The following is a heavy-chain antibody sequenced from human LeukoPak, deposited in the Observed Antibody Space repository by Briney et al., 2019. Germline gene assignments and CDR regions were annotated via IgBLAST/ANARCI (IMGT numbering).Heavy chain of an antibody. Sequence: GGSLRLSCAASGFTFSYYWMDWVRHAPGKGLVWVSRINTDGGSTTYADSVKGRFTISRDNAKNTLYLQMNRLRAEDTAVYFCARATGATSSSGSYRFWGQGTLVTVSS. V-gene: IGHV3-74*01. J-gene: IGHJ4*02. D-gene: IGHD6-6*01. CDR1: GFTFSYYW. CDR2: INTDGGST. CDR3: ARATGATSSSGSYRF.